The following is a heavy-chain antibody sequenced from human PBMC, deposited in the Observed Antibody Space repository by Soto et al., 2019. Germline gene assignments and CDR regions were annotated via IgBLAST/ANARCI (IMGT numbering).Heavy chain of an antibody. Sequence: SLRLSCAASGFTFSSYAMSWVRQAPGKGLEWVSAISGSGGSTYYADSVKGRFTISRDNSKNTLYLQMNSLRAEDTAVYYCASSGWYEAASGYWGQGTLVTVSS. CDR3: ASSGWYEAASGY. CDR1: GFTFSSYA. J-gene: IGHJ4*02. V-gene: IGHV3-23*01. CDR2: ISGSGGST. D-gene: IGHD6-19*01.